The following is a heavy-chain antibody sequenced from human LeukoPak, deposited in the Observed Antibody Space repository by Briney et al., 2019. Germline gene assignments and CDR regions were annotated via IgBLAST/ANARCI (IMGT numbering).Heavy chain of an antibody. V-gene: IGHV3-23*01. D-gene: IGHD2-15*01. J-gene: IGHJ6*02. CDR1: GFTFSSYA. CDR2: ISGSGGST. CDR3: AKANRPGCSGGSCYSRRTENYYYYGMDV. Sequence: GGSLRLSCAASGFTFSSYAMSWVRQAPGKGVEWVSAISGSGGSTYYADSVKGRFTISRDNSKNTLYLQMNSLRAEDTAVYYCAKANRPGCSGGSCYSRRTENYYYYGMDVWGQGTTVTVSS.